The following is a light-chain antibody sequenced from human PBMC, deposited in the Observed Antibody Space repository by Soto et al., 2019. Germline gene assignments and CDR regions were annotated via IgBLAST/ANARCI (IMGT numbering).Light chain of an antibody. Sequence: QSVLTQPPSASGTPGQRVTISCSGSSSNIGTNTVNWYQQLPGTAPKLLIYRTNQRPSGIPDRFSGSKSGTSASLDISGLQSEDEADYYCTAWDGSLGGRVFGGGTKLTVL. CDR3: TAWDGSLGGRV. CDR2: RTN. CDR1: SSNIGTNT. V-gene: IGLV1-44*01. J-gene: IGLJ3*02.